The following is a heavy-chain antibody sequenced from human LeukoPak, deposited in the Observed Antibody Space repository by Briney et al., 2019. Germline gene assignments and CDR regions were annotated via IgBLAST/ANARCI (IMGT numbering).Heavy chain of an antibody. Sequence: GESLKISCKGSVDTFSSYRIGRVREMPGKGLEWMGMFDPTNSETTHSPTFQGQVTISVDKSISTAYLTWSSLRASDTALYYCARKTWTGDSFDIWGQGTMVIVSS. CDR3: ARKTWTGDSFDI. CDR1: VDTFSSYR. D-gene: IGHD3-10*01. V-gene: IGHV5-51*01. CDR2: FDPTNSET. J-gene: IGHJ3*02.